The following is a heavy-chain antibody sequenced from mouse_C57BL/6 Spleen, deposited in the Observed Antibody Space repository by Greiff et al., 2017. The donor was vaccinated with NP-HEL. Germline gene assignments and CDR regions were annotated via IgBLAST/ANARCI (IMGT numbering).Heavy chain of an antibody. Sequence: EVQGVESGGGLVQPGGSLKLSCAASGFTFSDYGMAWVRQAPRKGPEWVAFISNLAYSIYYAATVTGRFTIPRENAKNTLYLVMSSLRSEDTAMYSCARRMGHSAMDYWGQGTSVTVSS. D-gene: IGHD3-3*01. CDR3: ARRMGHSAMDY. V-gene: IGHV5-15*01. CDR1: GFTFSDYG. J-gene: IGHJ4*01. CDR2: ISNLAYSI.